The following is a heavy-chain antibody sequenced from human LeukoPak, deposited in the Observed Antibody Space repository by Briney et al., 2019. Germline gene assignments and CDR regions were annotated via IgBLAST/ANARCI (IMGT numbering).Heavy chain of an antibody. D-gene: IGHD4-11*01. CDR2: ISGSDGST. CDR3: EKAGDHSYFDY. CDR1: GFTFTYYA. J-gene: IGHJ4*02. Sequence: GGSLRLSCAASGFTFTYYAMNWVRQAPGKGLEWVSAISGSDGSTYYADSVKGRFTISRDNSKNTLYLQMNSLRAEDTALYYCEKAGDHSYFDYWGQGTLVTVSS. V-gene: IGHV3-23*01.